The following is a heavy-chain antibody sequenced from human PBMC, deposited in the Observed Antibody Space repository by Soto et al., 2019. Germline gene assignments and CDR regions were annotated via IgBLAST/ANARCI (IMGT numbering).Heavy chain of an antibody. CDR1: GGSISSGGYY. J-gene: IGHJ5*02. D-gene: IGHD1-26*01. CDR3: ARVEWVHGENWFDP. V-gene: IGHV4-31*03. Sequence: SETLSLTCTVSGGSISSGGYYWSWIRQHPGKGLEWIGYIYYSGSTYYNPSLKSRVTISVDTSKNQFSLKLSSVTAADTAVYYCARVEWVHGENWFDPWGQGTLVTVSS. CDR2: IYYSGST.